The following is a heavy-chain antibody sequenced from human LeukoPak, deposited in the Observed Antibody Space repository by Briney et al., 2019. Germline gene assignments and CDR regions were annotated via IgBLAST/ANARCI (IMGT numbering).Heavy chain of an antibody. CDR3: ARDWSGSYFNDY. CDR1: GGSISSSTYY. CDR2: IYYSGST. V-gene: IGHV4-39*07. Sequence: SETLSLTCTVSGGSISSSTYYWAWIRQPPGKGLEWIGSIYYSGSTYSNPSLKSRVTISVDTSKNQFSLKLNSVTAADTAVYYCARDWSGSYFNDYWGQGTLVTVSS. D-gene: IGHD1-26*01. J-gene: IGHJ4*02.